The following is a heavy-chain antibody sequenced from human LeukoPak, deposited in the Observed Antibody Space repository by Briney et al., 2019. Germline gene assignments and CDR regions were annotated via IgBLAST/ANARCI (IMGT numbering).Heavy chain of an antibody. Sequence: TGGSLRLSCAASGFTVSSNYMSWVRQAPGKGLEWVSAISGSGGSTYYADSVEGRFTISRDNSKNTLYLQMYSLRAEDTAVYYCAKSSGLARYYYYMDVWGKGTTVTVSS. CDR1: GFTVSSNY. D-gene: IGHD6-6*01. V-gene: IGHV3-23*01. CDR2: ISGSGGST. J-gene: IGHJ6*03. CDR3: AKSSGLARYYYYMDV.